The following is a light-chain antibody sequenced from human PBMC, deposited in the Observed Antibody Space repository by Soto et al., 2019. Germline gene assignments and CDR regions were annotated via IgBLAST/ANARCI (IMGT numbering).Light chain of an antibody. Sequence: EIVMTQSPATLSVSPGERATLSCRASQSVSSNLAWYQQKPGQPPRLLIYGASTRATGIPARFSGSGSGTEFTLTISSLQSEDVAVYYCQSYNNWPPLTFGGGTKVEIK. CDR1: QSVSSN. CDR3: QSYNNWPPLT. CDR2: GAS. J-gene: IGKJ4*01. V-gene: IGKV3-15*01.